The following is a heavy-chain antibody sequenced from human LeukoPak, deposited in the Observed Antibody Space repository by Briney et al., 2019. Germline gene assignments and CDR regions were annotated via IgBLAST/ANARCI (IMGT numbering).Heavy chain of an antibody. CDR1: GGSISSYY. CDR3: ARDLGYCSSTSCLYGMDV. Sequence: SETLSLTCTVSGGSISSYYRSWIRQPPGKGLEWIGYIYYSGSTNYNPSLKSRVTISVDTSKNQFSLKLSSVTAADTAVYYCARDLGYCSSTSCLYGMDVWGQGTTVTVSS. D-gene: IGHD2-2*01. J-gene: IGHJ6*02. CDR2: IYYSGST. V-gene: IGHV4-59*01.